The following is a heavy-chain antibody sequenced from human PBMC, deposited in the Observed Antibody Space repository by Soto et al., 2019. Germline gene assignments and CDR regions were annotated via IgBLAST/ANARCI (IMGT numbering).Heavy chain of an antibody. Sequence: SETLSLTCTVSGGSIISYYCSFIRRPSGKGLEWIGRIYTSGSTNYNPSLKSRVTMSVDTSKNQFSLKLSSVTVADTAVYYCARDLIVGATQNWFDPWGQGTLVTVSS. CDR2: IYTSGST. V-gene: IGHV4-4*07. D-gene: IGHD1-26*01. CDR1: GGSIISYY. CDR3: ARDLIVGATQNWFDP. J-gene: IGHJ5*02.